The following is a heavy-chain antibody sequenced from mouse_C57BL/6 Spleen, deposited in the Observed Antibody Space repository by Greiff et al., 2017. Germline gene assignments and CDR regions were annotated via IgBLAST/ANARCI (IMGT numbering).Heavy chain of an antibody. Sequence: EVQLQQSGAELVRPGASVKLSCTASGFNIKDDYMHWVKQRPEQGLEWLGWIDPENGDTEYASQFQGKATITADPSSNTAYLQLSSLTSEDTAVYYCTTWDGYDDYFDYWGQGTTLTVSS. CDR2: IDPENGDT. D-gene: IGHD2-2*01. J-gene: IGHJ2*01. CDR3: TTWDGYDDYFDY. CDR1: GFNIKDDY. V-gene: IGHV14-4*01.